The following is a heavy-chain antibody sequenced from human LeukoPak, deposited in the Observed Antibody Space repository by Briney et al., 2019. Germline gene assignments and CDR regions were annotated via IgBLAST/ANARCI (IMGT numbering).Heavy chain of an antibody. CDR2: ISAYNGNI. Sequence: VASVKVSCKASGYTFTSYGISWVRQAPGQGLEWMGWISAYNGNINYAQKLQGRVTMTTDTSTSTAYMELRSLRSDDTAVYYCARVRRTDYYYYYMDVWGKGTTVTVSS. D-gene: IGHD1-1*01. CDR3: ARVRRTDYYYYYMDV. CDR1: GYTFTSYG. J-gene: IGHJ6*03. V-gene: IGHV1-18*01.